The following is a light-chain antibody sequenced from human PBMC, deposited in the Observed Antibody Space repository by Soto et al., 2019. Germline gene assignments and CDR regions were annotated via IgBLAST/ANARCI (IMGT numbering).Light chain of an antibody. J-gene: IGKJ1*01. CDR2: AAS. CDR1: QSISSY. CDR3: RQSYGNSRRT. V-gene: IGKV1-39*01. Sequence: DILMTLSPSPLSASVGARVTLTCRASQSISSYLNWYQQKAGKAPKLLIYAASRLQSGVPSRSSGSGAGTEDTLTIISRLAPDVAAHYYRQSYGNSRRTFGQGTKVDIK.